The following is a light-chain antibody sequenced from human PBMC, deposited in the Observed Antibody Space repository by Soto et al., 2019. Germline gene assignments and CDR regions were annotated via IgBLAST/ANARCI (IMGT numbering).Light chain of an antibody. Sequence: DIQMTQSPSSLSASGGDKVAITCRASQSISSWLAWYQQTPGKAPKILIYDASSLESGVPSRFSGSGSGTEFTLTISSLQPDYFATYYCQQYNRYWTFGQGTKVDIK. CDR2: DAS. V-gene: IGKV1-5*01. CDR3: QQYNRYWT. CDR1: QSISSW. J-gene: IGKJ1*01.